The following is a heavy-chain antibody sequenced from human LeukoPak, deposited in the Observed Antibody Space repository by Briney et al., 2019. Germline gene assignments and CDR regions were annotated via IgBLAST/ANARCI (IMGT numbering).Heavy chain of an antibody. Sequence: GGSLRLSCEASGFTFSVYAMSWVRYAPEKGLEWVSVITGSGGNTYYADSVKGRFTISKDNSKNTVYLQMSSLRVDDTAVYYCAKAASSSWPSYYYGMDVWGQGTTVTVSS. CDR3: AKAASSSWPSYYYGMDV. V-gene: IGHV3-23*01. CDR2: ITGSGGNT. CDR1: GFTFSVYA. J-gene: IGHJ6*02. D-gene: IGHD6-13*01.